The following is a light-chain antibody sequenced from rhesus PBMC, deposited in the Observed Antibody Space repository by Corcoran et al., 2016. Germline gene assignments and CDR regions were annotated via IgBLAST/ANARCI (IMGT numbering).Light chain of an antibody. CDR2: GPS. V-gene: IGKV3-24*04. Sequence: EIVMTQSPATLALSPGERATLSCRASQSVSNYLAWYQQKPGKAPRLLIYGPSSRATGIPDRFSGSGSGTELTRTISSLEPEDVGVYFCLQSSNWPRTFGQGTKVEIK. CDR3: LQSSNWPRT. CDR1: QSVSNY. J-gene: IGKJ1*01.